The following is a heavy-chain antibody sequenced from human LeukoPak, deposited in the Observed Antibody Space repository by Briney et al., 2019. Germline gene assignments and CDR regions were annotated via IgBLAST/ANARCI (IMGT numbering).Heavy chain of an antibody. Sequence: SGPTLVKPTQTLTLTCTFSGFSISTRGVGVGWIRQPPGKALKWLAVIFWDDDKRYSPSLRSRLTVTKDTSENQVVLTMTNLDPVDTATYYCAHQIYGGWFLDYWGQGTLVTVSS. CDR3: AHQIYGGWFLDY. CDR2: IFWDDDK. V-gene: IGHV2-5*02. D-gene: IGHD6-19*01. CDR1: GFSISTRGVG. J-gene: IGHJ4*02.